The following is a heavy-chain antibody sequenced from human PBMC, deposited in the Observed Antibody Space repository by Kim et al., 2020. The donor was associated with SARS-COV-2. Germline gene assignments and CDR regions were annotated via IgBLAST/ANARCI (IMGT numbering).Heavy chain of an antibody. J-gene: IGHJ6*02. Sequence: SETLSLTCAVTGGSISNDNWWSWVRQPPGKGLEWIGEVHHSGGTKYIPSLKSRVTISVDKSKYHPSLSLTSVSAADTAVYFCARNYLPYFTAVWG. CDR1: GGSISNDNW. CDR3: ARNYLPYFTAV. V-gene: IGHV4-4*02. D-gene: IGHD2-8*02. CDR2: VHHSGGT.